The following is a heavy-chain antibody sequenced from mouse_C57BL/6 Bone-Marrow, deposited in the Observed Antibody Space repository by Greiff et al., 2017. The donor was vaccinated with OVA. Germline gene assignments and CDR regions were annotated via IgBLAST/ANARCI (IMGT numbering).Heavy chain of an antibody. CDR2: IDPENGDP. V-gene: IGHV14-4*01. Sequence: VHVKQSGAELVRPGASVKLSCTASGFTITDDYMHWVKQRPEQGLEWIGWIDPENGDPEYASKFQGKATITADTSSNTAYLQLSSLTSEDTSVYDCTVYYYGSSYWYFEVWGTGTTVTVSS. CDR1: GFTITDDY. CDR3: TVYYYGSSYWYFEV. J-gene: IGHJ1*03. D-gene: IGHD1-1*01.